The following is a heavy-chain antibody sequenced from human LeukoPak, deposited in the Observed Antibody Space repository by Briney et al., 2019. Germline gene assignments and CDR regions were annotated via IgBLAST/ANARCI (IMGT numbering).Heavy chain of an antibody. D-gene: IGHD1-26*01. CDR3: ARPNSVGPTVYFDY. V-gene: IGHV1-2*02. CDR1: GYTFTAYY. CDR2: INPNSGNT. Sequence: ASVKVSCKASGYTFTAYYMHWVRQAPGQGLEWMGWINPNSGNTNYAQKFQGRVTMTRDTSISTAYMELSRLRSDDMAVYYCARPNSVGPTVYFDYWGQGTLVTVSS. J-gene: IGHJ4*02.